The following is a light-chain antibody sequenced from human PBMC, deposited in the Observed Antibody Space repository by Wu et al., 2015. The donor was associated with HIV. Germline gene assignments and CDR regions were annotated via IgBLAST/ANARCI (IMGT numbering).Light chain of an antibody. J-gene: IGKJ5*01. V-gene: IGKV3-20*01. CDR3: QLYGGGGDLIT. CDR1: QSVNTNY. Sequence: EILLTQSPGALSLSPGERATLSCRTSQSVNTNYIAWYQQKPGQAPRLLIHGASTRATAIPDRFSGSGSGTDFTLSISRLEAEDSAMYYCQLYGGGGDLITFGRGTRTGDQT. CDR2: GAS.